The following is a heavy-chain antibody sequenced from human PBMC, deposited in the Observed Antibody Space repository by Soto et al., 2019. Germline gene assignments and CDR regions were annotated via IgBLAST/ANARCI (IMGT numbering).Heavy chain of an antibody. J-gene: IGHJ6*02. CDR1: GFAFGDFA. Sequence: EVQLVESGGGLVKPGWSLRLSCITSGFAFGDFAMTWFRQAPGKGLEWVGFITSKKYGGTPQYAASVKGRFSISRDDSKSIAYLQMDNLKTDDTAVYYCSRVPPERYSDYDFPMDVWGQGTTVTVSS. V-gene: IGHV3-49*05. D-gene: IGHD5-12*01. CDR3: SRVPPERYSDYDFPMDV. CDR2: ITSKKYGGTP.